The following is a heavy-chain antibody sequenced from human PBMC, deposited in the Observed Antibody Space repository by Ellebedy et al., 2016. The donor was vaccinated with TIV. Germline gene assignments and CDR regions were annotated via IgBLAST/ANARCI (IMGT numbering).Heavy chain of an antibody. J-gene: IGHJ3*02. Sequence: AASVKVSCKASGYTFTSYYMHWVRQAPGQGLEWMGIINPSGGSTSYAQKFQGRVTMTRDTSTSTVYMELSSLRSEDTAVYYWARGKYDYGDYDAFDIWGQGTMVTVSS. CDR3: ARGKYDYGDYDAFDI. V-gene: IGHV1-46*01. D-gene: IGHD4-17*01. CDR1: GYTFTSYY. CDR2: INPSGGST.